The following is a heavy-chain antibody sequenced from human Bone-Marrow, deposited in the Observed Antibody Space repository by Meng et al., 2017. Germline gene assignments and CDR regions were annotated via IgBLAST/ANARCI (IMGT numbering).Heavy chain of an antibody. CDR1: GFTFSSYA. D-gene: IGHD3-22*01. J-gene: IGHJ6*02. Sequence: GGSLRLSCAASGFTFSSYAMHWVRQAPGKGLEWVAVISYDGSNKYYADSVKGRFTISRDNSKNTLYLQMNSLRAEDTAVYYCAREMYDSSGYYRYSGMDVCGQGTTVTVSS. CDR2: ISYDGSNK. CDR3: AREMYDSSGYYRYSGMDV. V-gene: IGHV3-30*01.